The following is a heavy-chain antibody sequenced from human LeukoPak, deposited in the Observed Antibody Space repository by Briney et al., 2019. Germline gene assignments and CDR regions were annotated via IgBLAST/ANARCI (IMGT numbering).Heavy chain of an antibody. D-gene: IGHD1-1*01. CDR1: GGSISSGSYY. CDR3: ARGAGTNWFDP. Sequence: SQTLSLTCTVSGGSISSGSYYWSWIRQPAGKGLEWIGRIYTSGSTNYNPSLKSRVTISVDTSKNQFSLKLSSVTAADTAVYYCARGAGTNWFDPWGQGTLVTVSS. CDR2: IYTSGST. J-gene: IGHJ5*02. V-gene: IGHV4-61*02.